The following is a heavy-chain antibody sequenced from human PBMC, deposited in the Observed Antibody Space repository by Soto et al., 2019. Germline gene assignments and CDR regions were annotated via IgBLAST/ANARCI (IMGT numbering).Heavy chain of an antibody. CDR3: ARVGADYDSYYYYYMDV. CDR2: IYYSGTT. V-gene: IGHV4-31*03. Sequence: QVQLQESGPGLVKPSQTLSLTCTVSGGSISSGGYYWSWIRQHPGKGLEWIGYIYYSGTTYYNPSLKIRVTISVDTSKNQFSLKLSSVTAADTAVYYCARVGADYDSYYYYYMDVWGKGTTVTVSS. J-gene: IGHJ6*03. CDR1: GGSISSGGYY. D-gene: IGHD3-3*01.